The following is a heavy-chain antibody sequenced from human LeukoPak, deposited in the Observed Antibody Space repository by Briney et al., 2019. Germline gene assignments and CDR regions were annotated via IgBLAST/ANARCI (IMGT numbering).Heavy chain of an antibody. CDR3: ARSSPSYHFDY. CDR2: INSDGSST. CDR1: GFTFSSYW. Sequence: PEGSLRLSCAASGFTFSSYWTHWVRQAPGKGLVWVSRINSDGSSTSYADSVKGRFTISRDNAKNTLYLQMNSLRAEDTAVYYCARSSPSYHFDYWGQGTLVTVSS. D-gene: IGHD1-26*01. V-gene: IGHV3-74*01. J-gene: IGHJ4*02.